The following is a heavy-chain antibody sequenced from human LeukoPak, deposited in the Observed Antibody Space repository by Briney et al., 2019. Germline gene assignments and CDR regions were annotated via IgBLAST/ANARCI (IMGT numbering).Heavy chain of an antibody. CDR3: ARSGYGGSYYGGYYYMDV. Sequence: SVKVSCKASGVTFSSYVISWVLQAPGQGLEWMGGIIPIFGTANYAQKFQGRVTITADESTSTAYMELSSLRSEDTAVYYCARSGYGGSYYGGYYYMDVWGKGTTVTVSS. CDR1: GVTFSSYV. CDR2: IIPIFGTA. D-gene: IGHD1-26*01. J-gene: IGHJ6*03. V-gene: IGHV1-69*13.